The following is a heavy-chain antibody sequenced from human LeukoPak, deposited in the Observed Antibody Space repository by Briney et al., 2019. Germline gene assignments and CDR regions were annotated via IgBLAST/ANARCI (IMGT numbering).Heavy chain of an antibody. J-gene: IGHJ6*02. CDR3: ARVEVGGFYVNYFYYYGTNV. V-gene: IGHV1-69*13. Sequence: GASVKVSCKDSGGTFSRSAISWVRQAPGQGLEWMGGIIPMFGAANYAQKFQGRITISADESTNIAYMELSSLRSEDTAVYYCARVEVGGFYVNYFYYYGTNVWGQGTTVTVSS. D-gene: IGHD5/OR15-5a*01. CDR1: GGTFSRSA. CDR2: IIPMFGAA.